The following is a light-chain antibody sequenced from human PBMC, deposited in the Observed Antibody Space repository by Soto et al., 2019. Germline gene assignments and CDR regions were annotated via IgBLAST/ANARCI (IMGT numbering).Light chain of an antibody. CDR1: SSDVGGYDY. V-gene: IGLV2-14*01. CDR3: SSYTNINTRACV. CDR2: EVT. J-gene: IGLJ1*01. Sequence: QSALTQPPSAAGSPGQSVTISCTGTSSDVGGYDYVSWYQQHPGKAPKLMIYEVTDRPSGVSNRFSGSKSGNTASLTTSGLQAEDEAEYDCSSYTNINTRACVFGTGTKLTVL.